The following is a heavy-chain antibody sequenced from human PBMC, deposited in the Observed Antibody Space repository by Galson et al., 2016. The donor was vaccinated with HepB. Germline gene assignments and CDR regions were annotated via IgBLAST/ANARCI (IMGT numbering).Heavy chain of an antibody. V-gene: IGHV4-34*01. CDR1: GASFSENY. Sequence: SETLSLTCGVSGASFSENYWSWIRQTPGKGLEWIGEINYRGSTNYNLSLKSRFTISVDTPKHQFSLKLTSVTAADTAVYFCQSVTVGEYGPQGTFDVWGQGTLVTVSS. D-gene: IGHD3-16*01. CDR2: INYRGST. J-gene: IGHJ3*01. CDR3: QSVTVGEYGPQGTFDV.